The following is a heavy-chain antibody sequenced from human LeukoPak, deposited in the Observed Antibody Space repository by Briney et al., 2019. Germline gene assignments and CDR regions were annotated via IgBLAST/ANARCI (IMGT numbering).Heavy chain of an antibody. D-gene: IGHD6-19*01. CDR1: GYTFTSYD. V-gene: IGHV1-8*02. Sequence: ASVKVSCKASGYTFTSYDINWVRQATGQGLEWMGWMNPNSGNTGYAQKFQGRVTMTTDTSTSTAYMELRSLRSDDTAVYYCATGPYSSYYYYMDVWGKGTTVTVSS. J-gene: IGHJ6*03. CDR3: ATGPYSSYYYYMDV. CDR2: MNPNSGNT.